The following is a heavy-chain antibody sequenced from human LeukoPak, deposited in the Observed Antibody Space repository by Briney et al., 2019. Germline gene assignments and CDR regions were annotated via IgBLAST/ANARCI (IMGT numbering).Heavy chain of an antibody. CDR1: GFTFRVYA. J-gene: IGHJ3*02. CDR2: ISGSGSST. D-gene: IGHD3-22*01. CDR3: AKAKITLIVVANPNSGALDI. V-gene: IGHV3-23*01. Sequence: GGSLRLSCAASGFTFRVYAMTWVSQVPGKGLEWVSGISGSGSSTYSADSVKGRFTISRDNSNNTLYLQMNSLRAEDTALYYCAKAKITLIVVANPNSGALDIWGQGTMVTVSS.